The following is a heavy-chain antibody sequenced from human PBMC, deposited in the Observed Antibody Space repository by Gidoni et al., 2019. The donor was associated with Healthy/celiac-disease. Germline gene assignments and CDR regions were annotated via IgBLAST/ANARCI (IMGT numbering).Heavy chain of an antibody. D-gene: IGHD2-15*01. V-gene: IGHV1-69*01. CDR1: GVLFSSYA. J-gene: IGHJ6*02. Sequence: VQLVQSGAEVKMSGSSVKVSCKASGVLFSSYAIRWWRLAHGHGLEWMGGIIPIVGTASYAQKFQGRVTSTADESTSTAYMELSSLRSEDTAVYYCARDGPVEGYCSGGSCPDYYYGMDVWGQGTTVTVSS. CDR2: IIPIVGTA. CDR3: ARDGPVEGYCSGGSCPDYYYGMDV.